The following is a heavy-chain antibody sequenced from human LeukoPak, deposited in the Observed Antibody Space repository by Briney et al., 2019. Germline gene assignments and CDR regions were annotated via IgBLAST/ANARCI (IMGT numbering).Heavy chain of an antibody. CDR3: AKAPTGYYYYGMDV. Sequence: PGGSLRLSCAASGFTFSAFAMTWVRQAPGKGLEWVSTIRSTGASTYYADSVKGRFTTSRDNSKNTLYLQMNSLRAEDTAVYYCAKAPTGYYYYGMDVWGQGTTVTVSS. V-gene: IGHV3-23*01. CDR1: GFTFSAFA. CDR2: IRSTGAST. J-gene: IGHJ6*02. D-gene: IGHD6-13*01.